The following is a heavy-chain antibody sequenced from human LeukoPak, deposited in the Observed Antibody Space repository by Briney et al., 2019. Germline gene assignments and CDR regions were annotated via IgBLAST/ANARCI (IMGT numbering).Heavy chain of an antibody. V-gene: IGHV3-73*01. Sequence: PGGSLRLSRAASGFTFSDSAIHWVSQASGKGLEWVGRIRSKANTYATAYAASVKGRFSISRDDSKNTAYLQLNSLKTEDTAMYYCSAAVGTDFYNYGMDVWGQGTTVTVSS. CDR1: GFTFSDSA. CDR3: SAAVGTDFYNYGMDV. J-gene: IGHJ6*02. D-gene: IGHD6-13*01. CDR2: IRSKANTYAT.